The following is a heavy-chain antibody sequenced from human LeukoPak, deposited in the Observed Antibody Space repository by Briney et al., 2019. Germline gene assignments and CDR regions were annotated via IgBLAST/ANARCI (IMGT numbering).Heavy chain of an antibody. J-gene: IGHJ4*02. CDR1: GFTFSSYA. CDR3: ASSRVPRPTVTPDWYFDY. V-gene: IGHV3-23*01. CDR2: ISGSGGST. Sequence: GGSLRLSCAASGFTFSSYAMSWVRQAPGKGLEWVSAISGSGGSTYYADSVKGRFTISRDNSKNTLYQQMNSLRAEDTAVYYCASSRVPRPTVTPDWYFDYWGQGTLVTVSS. D-gene: IGHD4-17*01.